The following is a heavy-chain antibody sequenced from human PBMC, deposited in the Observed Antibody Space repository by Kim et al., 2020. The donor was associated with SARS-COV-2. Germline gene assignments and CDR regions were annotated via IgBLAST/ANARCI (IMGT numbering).Heavy chain of an antibody. D-gene: IGHD1-1*01. J-gene: IGHJ5*02. Sequence: GYAASVKGRFTISRDNAKNSLYLQMNSLRAEDTALYHCARDLDSWNDWFDPWGQGTLVTVSS. V-gene: IGHV3-20*01. CDR3: ARDLDSWNDWFDP.